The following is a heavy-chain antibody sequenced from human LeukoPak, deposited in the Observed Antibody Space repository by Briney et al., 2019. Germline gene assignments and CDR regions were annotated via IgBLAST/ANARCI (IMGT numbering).Heavy chain of an antibody. CDR1: GGSISSSNW. V-gene: IGHV4-4*02. Sequence: SETLSLTCAVSGGSISSSNWWSWIRQPPGKGLEWIGEVNHSGSTNYNPSLKSRVTISVDKSKNQFSLKLSSVTAADTAVYYCARKKGYSSGWYDWFAFDIWGQGTMVTVSS. CDR3: ARKKGYSSGWYDWFAFDI. D-gene: IGHD6-19*01. CDR2: VNHSGST. J-gene: IGHJ3*02.